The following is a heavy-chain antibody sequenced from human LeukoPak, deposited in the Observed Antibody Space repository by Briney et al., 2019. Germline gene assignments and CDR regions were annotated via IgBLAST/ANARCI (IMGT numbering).Heavy chain of an antibody. CDR2: IIPIFGTA. V-gene: IGHV1-69*05. CDR1: GGTFSSYA. D-gene: IGHD6-6*01. Sequence: ASVKVSCKASGGTFSSYAISWVRQAPGQGREWMGGIIPIFGTANYAQKFQGRVTITTDESTSTAYMELSSLRSEGTAVYYCASSQDGVNIAAHYYYYMDVWRKGTTVTVSS. CDR3: ASSQDGVNIAAHYYYYMDV. J-gene: IGHJ6*03.